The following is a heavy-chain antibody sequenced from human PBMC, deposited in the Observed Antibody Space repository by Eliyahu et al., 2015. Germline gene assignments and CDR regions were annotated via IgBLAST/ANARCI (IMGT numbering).Heavy chain of an antibody. J-gene: IGHJ4*02. V-gene: IGHV4-61*02. Sequence: QVQLQESGPGLLKPSQTLSLTCTVSGGSISSGSYYWGWIRQPAGKGLEWIGRILTSGSTDSNPSLKSRVTISLDTSKNQFSLKLSSVTAADTAMYYCSRFTGDYGALVDYWGQGTLVTVSS. D-gene: IGHD4-17*01. CDR1: GGSISSGSYY. CDR3: SRFTGDYGALVDY. CDR2: ILTSGST.